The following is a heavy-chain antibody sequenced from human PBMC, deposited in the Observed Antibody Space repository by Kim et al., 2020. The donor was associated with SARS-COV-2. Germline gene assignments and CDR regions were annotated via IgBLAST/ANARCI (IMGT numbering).Heavy chain of an antibody. CDR3: ARGSGGYRPFDY. J-gene: IGHJ4*02. D-gene: IGHD1-26*01. V-gene: IGHV3-72*01. Sequence: EDAASVKGRFTISREDSKSSLYLQMDSLKTEDTAVYYCARGSGGYRPFDYWGRGTLVTVSS.